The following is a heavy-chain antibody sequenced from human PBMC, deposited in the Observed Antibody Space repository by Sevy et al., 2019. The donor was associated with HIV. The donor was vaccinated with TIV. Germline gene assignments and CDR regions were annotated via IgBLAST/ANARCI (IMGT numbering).Heavy chain of an antibody. D-gene: IGHD6-13*01. Sequence: GGSLRLSCAASGFTFSTYDMHWVRQVTGKGLEWVSGIGTLLDTYYPGSVKGRFIISRDNAKNSLYLQMTSLRAGDTAVYYCARACTAAGYKSGPIDAFDIWGQGTMVTVSS. J-gene: IGHJ3*02. V-gene: IGHV3-13*01. CDR3: ARACTAAGYKSGPIDAFDI. CDR1: GFTFSTYD. CDR2: IGTLLDT.